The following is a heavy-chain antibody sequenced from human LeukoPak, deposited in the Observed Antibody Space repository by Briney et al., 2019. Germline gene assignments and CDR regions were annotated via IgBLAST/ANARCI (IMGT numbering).Heavy chain of an antibody. D-gene: IGHD2-15*01. CDR2: ISYDGSNK. CDR3: AKAYCSGVSCYVRGFDY. CDR1: GFTFSRYA. V-gene: IGHV3-30-3*01. Sequence: AGGSLRLSCAASGFTFSRYAMHWVRQAPGKGLEWVAVISYDGSNKYHADSVKGRCTISSDKSTNTLYLIMNSLRAEDTAVYYCAKAYCSGVSCYVRGFDYWGQGTLVTVSS. J-gene: IGHJ4*02.